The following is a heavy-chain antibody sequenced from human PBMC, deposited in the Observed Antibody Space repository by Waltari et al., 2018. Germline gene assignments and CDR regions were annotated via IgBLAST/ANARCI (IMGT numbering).Heavy chain of an antibody. V-gene: IGHV3-23*01. CDR1: GFTFSTYA. J-gene: IGHJ4*02. CDR2: VSATGGST. D-gene: IGHD6-19*01. CDR3: AKTYNSGWNFFDY. Sequence: EVQLLESGGGLVQPGGSLRLSCADSGFTFSTYAVSWVRQAPGKGVEWVSLVSATGGSTYYTDSVKGRFTISRDNSKNTLYLQMHNLRGDDTAVYYCAKTYNSGWNFFDYWGQGTLVTVSS.